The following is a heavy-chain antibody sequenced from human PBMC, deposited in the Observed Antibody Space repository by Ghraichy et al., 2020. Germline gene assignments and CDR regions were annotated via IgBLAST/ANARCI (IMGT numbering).Heavy chain of an antibody. CDR3: ARVSGELGTPPYYYYYGMDV. D-gene: IGHD7-27*01. V-gene: IGHV4-59*01. CDR2: IYYSGST. CDR1: GGSISSYY. J-gene: IGHJ6*02. Sequence: TLSLTCTVSGGSISSYYWSWIRQPPGKGLEWIGYIYYSGSTNYNPSLKSRVTISVDTSKNQFSLKLSSVTAADTAVYYCARVSGELGTPPYYYYYGMDVWGQGTTVTVSS.